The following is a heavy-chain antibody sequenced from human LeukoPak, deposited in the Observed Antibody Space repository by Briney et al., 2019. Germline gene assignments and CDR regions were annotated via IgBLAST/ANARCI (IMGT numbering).Heavy chain of an antibody. CDR3: AKTRPLDSSSWSHGDY. Sequence: GSLRLSCAASGFTFSSYAMSWVRQAPGKGLEWVSAISGSGDSTYYGDSVKGRFTISRDNSKNTLYLQMNSLRAEDTAVYYCAKTRPLDSSSWSHGDYWGQGTLVTVSS. CDR1: GFTFSSYA. D-gene: IGHD6-13*01. V-gene: IGHV3-23*01. CDR2: ISGSGDST. J-gene: IGHJ4*02.